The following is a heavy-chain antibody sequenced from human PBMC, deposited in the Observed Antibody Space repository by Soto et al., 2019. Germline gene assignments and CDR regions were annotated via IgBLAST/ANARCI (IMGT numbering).Heavy chain of an antibody. CDR3: ARYIPGVRYYGMDV. CDR1: GFTFSSYA. J-gene: IGHJ6*02. CDR2: IGESGTPT. Sequence: EVQLFESGGGLVQPGGSLRLSCAASGFTFSSYAMKWVRQAPGKGLEWVSLIGESGTPTYYADSVKGRFTISRDNSGKTLFLEMYSLRAEDTAVYYCARYIPGVRYYGMDVWGQGTTVTVSS. V-gene: IGHV3-23*01. D-gene: IGHD2-2*01.